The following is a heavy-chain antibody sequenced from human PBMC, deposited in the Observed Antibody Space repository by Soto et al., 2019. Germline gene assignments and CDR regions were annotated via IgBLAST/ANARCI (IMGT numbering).Heavy chain of an antibody. Sequence: QVQLQESGPGLVEPSETLSLTCSVSGDSISSSYWSWIRQPPGKGLEWIGYIYYSGSTNYNPSLKSRVTISLDTSKNQFFLKVSSVTAADSAVYYCARGDDWFDPGCEGTLLTVS. D-gene: IGHD2-21*02. V-gene: IGHV4-59*01. CDR1: GDSISSSY. CDR2: IYYSGST. CDR3: ARGDDWFDP. J-gene: IGHJ5*02.